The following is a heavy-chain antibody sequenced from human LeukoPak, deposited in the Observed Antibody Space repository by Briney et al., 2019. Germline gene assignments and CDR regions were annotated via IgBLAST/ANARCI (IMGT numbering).Heavy chain of an antibody. V-gene: IGHV4-38-2*01. Sequence: SETLSLTCAVSGYSISSGYYWGWIRQPPGKGLEWIGSIYHSGSTYYNPSLKSRVTISVDTSKNQFSLKLSSVTAADTAVYYCARAPGYYDSSGYYVDYWGQGTLVAVSS. CDR3: ARAPGYYDSSGYYVDY. CDR1: GYSISSGYY. D-gene: IGHD3-22*01. CDR2: IYHSGST. J-gene: IGHJ4*02.